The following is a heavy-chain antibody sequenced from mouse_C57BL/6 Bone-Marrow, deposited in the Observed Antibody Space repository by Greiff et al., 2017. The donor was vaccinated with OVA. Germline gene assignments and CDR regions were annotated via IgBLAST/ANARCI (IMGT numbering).Heavy chain of an antibody. V-gene: IGHV6-3*01. Sequence: EVKVEESGGGLVQPGGSMKLSCVASGFTFSNYWMNWVRQSPEKGLEWVAQIRLKSDNYATHYAESVKGRFTISRDDSKSSVYLQMNNLRAEDTGIYYCTVRNLPHWYFDVWGTGTTVTVSS. CDR1: GFTFSNYW. CDR2: IRLKSDNYAT. J-gene: IGHJ1*03. CDR3: TVRNLPHWYFDV.